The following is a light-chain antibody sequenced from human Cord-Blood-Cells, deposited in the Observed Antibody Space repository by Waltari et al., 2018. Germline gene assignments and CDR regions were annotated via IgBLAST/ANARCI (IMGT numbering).Light chain of an antibody. V-gene: IGKV1-27*01. CDR3: QQYNSAPLT. CDR1: QSISNY. J-gene: IGKJ4*01. CDR2: AAS. Sequence: DIQMTQSPFSLSASVGDRVTITSRASQSISNYLTWYQQKPGKVPKLLIYAASTLQSGVPSRFSGSGSGTDFTLTISSLQPEDVATYYCQQYNSAPLTFGGGTKVEIK.